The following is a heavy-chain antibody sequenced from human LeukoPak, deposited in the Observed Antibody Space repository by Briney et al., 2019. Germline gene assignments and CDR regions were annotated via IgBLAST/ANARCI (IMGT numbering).Heavy chain of an antibody. J-gene: IGHJ4*02. D-gene: IGHD6-19*01. CDR3: AKGSFSGWGHLDC. CDR1: GVLYNNYV. Sequence: GEPLTLPCAASGVLYNNYVMHGLRDATEGGVEWVSAVWDSGGTTFYAASVKGRFTISRDKSKNTLYLQMNSLRVEDTAIYYCAKGSFSGWGHLDCWGQGALVTVSS. CDR2: VWDSGGTT. V-gene: IGHV3-23*01.